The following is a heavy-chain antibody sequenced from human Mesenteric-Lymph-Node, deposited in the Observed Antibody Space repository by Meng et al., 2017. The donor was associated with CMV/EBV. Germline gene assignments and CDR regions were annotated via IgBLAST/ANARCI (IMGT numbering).Heavy chain of an antibody. V-gene: IGHV4-34*01. CDR2: INHSGST. Sequence: GSLRLSCAASGFTFSSYWSWIRQPPGKGLEWIGEINHSGSTNYNPSLKSRVTISVDTSKNQFSLKLSSVTAADTAVYYCARGYYDFWSGYPQLTYYYYGMDVWGQGTTVTVSS. CDR3: ARGYYDFWSGYPQLTYYYYGMDV. CDR1: GFTFSSY. J-gene: IGHJ6*02. D-gene: IGHD3-3*01.